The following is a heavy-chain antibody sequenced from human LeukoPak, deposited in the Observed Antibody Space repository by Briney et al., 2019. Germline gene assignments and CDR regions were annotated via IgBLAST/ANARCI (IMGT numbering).Heavy chain of an antibody. CDR3: ARDLLGTVTAFHAFDI. CDR2: ISSSSYI. D-gene: IGHD2-21*02. Sequence: GGSLRLSCAASGFTFSSYSMNWVRQAPGKRLEWFSSISSSSYIYYADSVKGRFTISRDNAKNSLYLQMNSLRAEDTAVYYCARDLLGTVTAFHAFDIWGQGTMVTVSS. J-gene: IGHJ3*02. CDR1: GFTFSSYS. V-gene: IGHV3-21*01.